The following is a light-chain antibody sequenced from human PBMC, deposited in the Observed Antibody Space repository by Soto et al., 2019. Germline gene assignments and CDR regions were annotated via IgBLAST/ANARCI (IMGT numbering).Light chain of an antibody. CDR2: EVS. Sequence: QSVLTQPASVSGSPGQSITIPCTGTSSDVGSYNLVSWYQQHPGKAPKVMIYEVSKRPSGVPNRFSGSKSGNTASLTISGLQAEDGADYYCCSYAGSSTYVFGTGTKVTVL. CDR3: CSYAGSSTYV. J-gene: IGLJ1*01. V-gene: IGLV2-23*02. CDR1: SSDVGSYNL.